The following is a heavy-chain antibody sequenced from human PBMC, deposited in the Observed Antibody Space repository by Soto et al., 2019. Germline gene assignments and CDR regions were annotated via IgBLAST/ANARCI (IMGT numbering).Heavy chain of an antibody. J-gene: IGHJ4*02. Sequence: GASVKVSCKASGYTFTSYGISWVRQAPGQGLEWMGWISAYNGNTNYAQKLQGRVTMTTDTSTSTAYMELRSLRSDDTAVYYCARDGRAVKRWSLSGTAMAARTPRFDYWGQGTLVTVSS. CDR3: ARDGRAVKRWSLSGTAMAARTPRFDY. V-gene: IGHV1-18*01. D-gene: IGHD5-18*01. CDR1: GYTFTSYG. CDR2: ISAYNGNT.